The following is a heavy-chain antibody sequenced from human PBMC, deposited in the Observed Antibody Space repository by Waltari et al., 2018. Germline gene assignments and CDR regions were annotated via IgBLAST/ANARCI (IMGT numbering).Heavy chain of an antibody. V-gene: IGHV5-51*03. Sequence: EVQLVHSGAEVKKPGESLKISCKGSGYNFTSYWIGRMRQMPVKGLELMGIIYPGDFVTRYSSSFQGQFTISDDKSISTVYLQWSSLKASDTDMYYCARRGDSVCYDGAFDLWGQGTM. CDR3: ARRGDSVCYDGAFDL. CDR2: IYPGDFVT. J-gene: IGHJ3*01. CDR1: GYNFTSYW. D-gene: IGHD1-26*01.